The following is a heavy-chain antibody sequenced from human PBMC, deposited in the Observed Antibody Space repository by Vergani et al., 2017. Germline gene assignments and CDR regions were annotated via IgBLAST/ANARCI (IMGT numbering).Heavy chain of an antibody. V-gene: IGHV4-59*08. Sequence: QVQLQESGPGLVKPSETLSLTCTVSGGSISSYYWSWIRQPPGKGLEWIGYIYYSGSTNYNPSLKSPVTIAVDTSKNQFSLKLSSVTAADTAVYYCARGVDIVATSFDYWGQGTLVSVSS. CDR3: ARGVDIVATSFDY. J-gene: IGHJ4*02. CDR1: GGSISSYY. CDR2: IYYSGST. D-gene: IGHD5-12*01.